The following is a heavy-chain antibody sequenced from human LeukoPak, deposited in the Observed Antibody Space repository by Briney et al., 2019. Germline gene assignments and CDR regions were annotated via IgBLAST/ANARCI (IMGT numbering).Heavy chain of an antibody. CDR3: ARGYCSSTSCWFDP. CDR2: ISYDGSNK. CDR1: GFTFSSYG. V-gene: IGHV3-30*03. D-gene: IGHD2-2*01. Sequence: PGGSLRLSCAASGFTFSSYGMHWVRQAPGKGLEWVAFISYDGSNKEYADSVKGRFTISRDNSKNTLYLQMNSLRAGDTAVYYCARGYCSSTSCWFDPWGQGTLVTVSS. J-gene: IGHJ5*02.